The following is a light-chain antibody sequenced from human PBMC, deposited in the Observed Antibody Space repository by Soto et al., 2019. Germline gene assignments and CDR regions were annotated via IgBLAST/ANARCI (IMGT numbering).Light chain of an antibody. V-gene: IGKV3-11*01. Sequence: EIVMTQSPATLSLSPGERATLSCRASQSVGKDLVWYQQKPGQAPRLLIYDASNRATGIAARFSGSGSGTDFTLTISSLEPEDVAVYYCQQRGNRPPWTFGQGTKVEIK. CDR2: DAS. J-gene: IGKJ1*01. CDR3: QQRGNRPPWT. CDR1: QSVGKD.